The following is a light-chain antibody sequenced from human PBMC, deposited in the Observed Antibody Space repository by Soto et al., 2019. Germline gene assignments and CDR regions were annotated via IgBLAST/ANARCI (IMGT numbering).Light chain of an antibody. CDR2: GAS. CDR1: QSVNSNY. Sequence: EIVLTQSPGTPSLSPGERATLSCRASQSVNSNYLAWYQQKPGQGPRLLMYGASSRATGIPDRFSGSGSGTDFTLTISRLEPEDFAVYYCQQYDSSPRTFGQGTKVEIK. CDR3: QQYDSSPRT. V-gene: IGKV3-20*01. J-gene: IGKJ1*01.